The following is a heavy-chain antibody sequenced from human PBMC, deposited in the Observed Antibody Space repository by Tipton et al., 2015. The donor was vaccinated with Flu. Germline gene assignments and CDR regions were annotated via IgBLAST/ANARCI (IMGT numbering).Heavy chain of an antibody. CDR2: IYYSGST. Sequence: TLSLTCTVSGGSISSGGYYWSWIRQHPGKGLEWIGYIYYSGSTYYNPSLKSRVTISVDTSKNQFSLKLSSVTAADTAVYYCARSCGGDRGEDHDALDIWGQGTMVTVSS. V-gene: IGHV4-31*03. CDR1: GGSISSGGYY. J-gene: IGHJ3*02. CDR3: ARSCGGDRGEDHDALDI. D-gene: IGHD2-21*02.